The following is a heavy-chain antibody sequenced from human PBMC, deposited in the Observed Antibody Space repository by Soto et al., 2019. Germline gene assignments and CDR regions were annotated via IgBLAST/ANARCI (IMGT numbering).Heavy chain of an antibody. CDR2: IILNSGDT. CDR3: ARARHPLNWFDR. V-gene: IGHV1-2*02. J-gene: IGHJ5*02. D-gene: IGHD6-6*01. CDR1: GYTFTAYY. Sequence: ASVKVSCKASGYTFTAYYMDWVRQAPGQGLEWMGWIILNSGDTNFAQQFQGRVTMTTDKSTTTAYMDLTSLRSDATAVYYCARARHPLNWFDRWGQGSLVTVSS.